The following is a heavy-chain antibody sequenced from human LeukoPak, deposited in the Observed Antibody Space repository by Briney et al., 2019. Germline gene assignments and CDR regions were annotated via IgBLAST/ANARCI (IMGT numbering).Heavy chain of an antibody. V-gene: IGHV4-59*01. D-gene: IGHD5-18*01. CDR3: AREAWGYNYGYYFDY. Sequence: PSETLSLTCTVSGGSISSYYWSWIRQPPGKGLEWIGYIYYSGSTNYNPSLKSRVTISVDTSKNQFSLKLGSVTAADTAVYYCAREAWGYNYGYYFDYWGQGTLVTVSS. CDR1: GGSISSYY. J-gene: IGHJ4*02. CDR2: IYYSGST.